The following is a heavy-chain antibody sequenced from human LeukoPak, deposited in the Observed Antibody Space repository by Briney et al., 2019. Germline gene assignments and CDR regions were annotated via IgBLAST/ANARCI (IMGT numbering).Heavy chain of an antibody. J-gene: IGHJ1*01. CDR1: GYTFSNYG. CDR3: ARGLLSFGGVIGGSQALEYFQH. Sequence: GASVKVSCKASGYTFSNYGISWVRQAPGKGLEWMGWSSPYNGKTNYAQKLQGRVTISTDTSTSTAYMELRSLRSDDTAIYYCARGLLSFGGVIGGSQALEYFQHWGQGTLVTVSS. CDR2: SSPYNGKT. V-gene: IGHV1-18*01. D-gene: IGHD3-16*02.